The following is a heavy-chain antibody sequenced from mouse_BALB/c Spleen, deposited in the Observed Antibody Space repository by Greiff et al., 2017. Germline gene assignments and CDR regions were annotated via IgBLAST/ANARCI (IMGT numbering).Heavy chain of an antibody. Sequence: VHVKQSGAELVRSGASVKLSCTASGFNIKDYYMHWVKQRPEQGLEWIGWIDPENGDTEYAPKFQGKATMTADTSSNTAYLQLSSLTSEDTAVYYCNVGYYYGSRGFAYWGQGTLVTVSA. J-gene: IGHJ3*01. CDR3: NVGYYYGSRGFAY. V-gene: IGHV14-4*02. CDR2: IDPENGDT. D-gene: IGHD1-1*01. CDR1: GFNIKDYY.